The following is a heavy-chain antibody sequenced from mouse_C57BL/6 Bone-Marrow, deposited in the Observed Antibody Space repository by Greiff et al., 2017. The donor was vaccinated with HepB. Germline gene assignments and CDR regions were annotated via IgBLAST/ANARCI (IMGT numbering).Heavy chain of an antibody. V-gene: IGHV5-2*01. CDR3: ARHGGVVEDYAMDY. CDR1: EYEFPSHD. D-gene: IGHD1-1*01. CDR2: INSDGGST. J-gene: IGHJ4*01. Sequence: EVKLLESGGGLVQPGESLKLSCESNEYEFPSHDMSWVRKTPEKRLELVAAINSDGGSTYYPDTMERRFIISRDNTKKTLYLQMSSLRSEDTALYYCARHGGVVEDYAMDYWGQGTSVTVSS.